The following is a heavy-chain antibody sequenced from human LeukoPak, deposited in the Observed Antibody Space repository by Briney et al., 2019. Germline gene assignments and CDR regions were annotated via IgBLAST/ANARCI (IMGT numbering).Heavy chain of an antibody. J-gene: IGHJ6*03. D-gene: IGHD1-1*01. CDR1: GFTFSSYG. Sequence: PGGSLRLSCAASGFTFSSYGMHWVRQAPGKGLEWVAVIWYDGSNKYYADSVKGRFTISRDNSKNTLYLQMNSLRAEDTAVYYCAKPRTTTYYYYYMDVWSKGTTVTVSS. CDR3: AKPRTTTYYYYYMDV. V-gene: IGHV3-33*06. CDR2: IWYDGSNK.